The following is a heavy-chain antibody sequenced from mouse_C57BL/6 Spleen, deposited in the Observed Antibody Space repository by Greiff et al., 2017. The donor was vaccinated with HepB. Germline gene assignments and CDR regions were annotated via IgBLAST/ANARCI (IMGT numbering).Heavy chain of an antibody. J-gene: IGHJ4*01. D-gene: IGHD4-1*02. V-gene: IGHV3-6*01. Sequence: EVKLQESGPGLVKPSQSLSLTCSVTGYSITSGYYWNWIRQFPGNKLEWMGYISYDGSNNYNPSLKNRISITRDTSKNQFFLKLNSVTTEDTATYYCARSTGLDYWGQGTSVTVSS. CDR2: ISYDGSN. CDR3: ARSTGLDY. CDR1: GYSITSGYY.